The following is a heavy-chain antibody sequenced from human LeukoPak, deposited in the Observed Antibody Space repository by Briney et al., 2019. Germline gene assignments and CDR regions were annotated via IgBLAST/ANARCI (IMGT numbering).Heavy chain of an antibody. CDR2: IYHDGRI. V-gene: IGHV4-38-2*02. D-gene: IGHD3-22*01. Sequence: PSETLSLTCTVSGYSITNGYNWGWIRQPPGKGLEWIGSIYHDGRIDYNPSLKSRVTISRDTSNDQFSLKLSSVTAADTAVYYCAKSNGYGLIDIWGQGTMVTVSS. CDR1: GYSITNGYN. CDR3: AKSNGYGLIDI. J-gene: IGHJ3*02.